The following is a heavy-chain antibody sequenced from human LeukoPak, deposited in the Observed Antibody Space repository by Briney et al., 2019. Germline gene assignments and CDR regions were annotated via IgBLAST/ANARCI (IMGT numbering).Heavy chain of an antibody. D-gene: IGHD4-17*01. CDR2: IRYDGSNK. CDR1: GFTFSSYG. Sequence: GGSLRLSCAASGFTFSSYGMHWVRQAPGKGLEWVAFIRYDGSNKYYADSVKGRFTISRDNSKNTLYLQMNSLRAEDTAVYYCAKERTLSFGLRNFDYWGQGTLVTVSS. J-gene: IGHJ4*02. CDR3: AKERTLSFGLRNFDY. V-gene: IGHV3-30*02.